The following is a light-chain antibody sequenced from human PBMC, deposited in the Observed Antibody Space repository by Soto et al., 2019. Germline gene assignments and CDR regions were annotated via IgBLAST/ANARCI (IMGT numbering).Light chain of an antibody. CDR1: QSVSASF. Sequence: EIVLTQSPGTLSLSPGERATLSCRASQSVSASFLTWYQQKPGQAPRLLIYGASSRATGIPDRFSGGGSGTDFTLTISSLQPEDVATYYCQKCDYLPIFGPGTTVDFK. V-gene: IGKV3-20*01. CDR3: QKCDYLPI. J-gene: IGKJ3*01. CDR2: GAS.